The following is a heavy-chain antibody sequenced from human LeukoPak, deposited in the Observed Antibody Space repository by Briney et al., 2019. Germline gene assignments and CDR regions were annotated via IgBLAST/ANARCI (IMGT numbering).Heavy chain of an antibody. CDR3: ARVKINSYDSSGYDY. V-gene: IGHV3-15*01. Sequence: GGSLRLSCAASGFTFSNAWMSWVRQVPGKGLEWVGRIKSKTDGGTTNYAAPVKGRFTISRDNSKNTLYLQMNSLRGEDTAVYYCARVKINSYDSSGYDYWGQGTLVTVSS. CDR1: GFTFSNAW. D-gene: IGHD3-22*01. CDR2: IKSKTDGGTT. J-gene: IGHJ4*02.